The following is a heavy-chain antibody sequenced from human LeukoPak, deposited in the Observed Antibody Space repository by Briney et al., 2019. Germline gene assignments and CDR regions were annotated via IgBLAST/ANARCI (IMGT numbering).Heavy chain of an antibody. J-gene: IGHJ4*02. CDR3: ARGHPGVYYSSGWYRPLYYFDY. Sequence: ASVKVSCKASGCTFTSYDINRVRQATGQGLEWMGWMNPNSGNTGYAQKFQGRVTMTRNTSISTAYMELSSLRSEDTAVYYCARGHPGVYYSSGWYRPLYYFDYWGQGTLVTVSS. CDR2: MNPNSGNT. CDR1: GCTFTSYD. V-gene: IGHV1-8*01. D-gene: IGHD6-19*01.